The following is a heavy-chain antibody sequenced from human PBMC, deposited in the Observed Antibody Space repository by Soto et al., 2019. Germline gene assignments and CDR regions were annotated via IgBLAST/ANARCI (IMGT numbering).Heavy chain of an antibody. CDR2: IFSSGST. V-gene: IGHV4-4*07. CDR3: AREGSYSAYNFAHGIQLWSFDF. CDR1: GGSINTFY. J-gene: IGHJ4*02. D-gene: IGHD5-12*01. Sequence: SETLSLTCTVSGGSINTFYWSWVRPTAGKGLEWIGRIFSSGSTSFNPSLESRVAMSVDTSKNHFSLNLSSVTAADMAVYYCAREGSYSAYNFAHGIQLWSFDFWGQGALVTVSS.